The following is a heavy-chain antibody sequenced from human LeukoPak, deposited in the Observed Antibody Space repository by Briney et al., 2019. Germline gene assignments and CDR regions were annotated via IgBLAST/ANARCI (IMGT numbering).Heavy chain of an antibody. CDR3: AKDRGGGYSYGYCDY. J-gene: IGHJ4*02. CDR1: GFTFSNYA. D-gene: IGHD5-18*01. Sequence: GGSLRLSCAGSGFTFSNYAMSWVRQAPGKGLEWVSAFSGSGDSTYYADSVTGRFTISRDNSKNTLYLQMNSLRAEDTAVYYWAKDRGGGYSYGYCDYWGQGTLVTVSS. CDR2: FSGSGDST. V-gene: IGHV3-23*01.